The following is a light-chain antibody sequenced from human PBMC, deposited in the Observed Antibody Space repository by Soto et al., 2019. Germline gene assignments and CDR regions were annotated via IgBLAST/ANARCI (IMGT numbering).Light chain of an antibody. Sequence: EIVLTQSPGTLSLSPGERATLSCGASQSVSFNYLAWYQQKVGLAPRLLIYDASRRATGTPDRFSGSGSGTDFTLTISRLEPDDFAVYVCQQYGSSPYTFGQGTNLEIK. CDR3: QQYGSSPYT. J-gene: IGKJ2*01. CDR2: DAS. V-gene: IGKV3D-20*01. CDR1: QSVSFNY.